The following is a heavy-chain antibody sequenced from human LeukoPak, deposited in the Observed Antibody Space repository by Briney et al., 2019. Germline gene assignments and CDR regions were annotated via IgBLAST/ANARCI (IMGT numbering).Heavy chain of an antibody. CDR1: GFAVKSSY. D-gene: IGHD3-10*01. V-gene: IGHV3-30*02. J-gene: IGHJ4*02. CDR3: AKGSSYFDY. Sequence: GGSLRLSCAASGFAVKSSYMNWVRQAPGKGLDWVAFIRYDGSNKYYADSVKGRFTISRDNSKNTLYLQMNSLRVEDTAVYYCAKGSSYFDYWGQGTLVIVSS. CDR2: IRYDGSNK.